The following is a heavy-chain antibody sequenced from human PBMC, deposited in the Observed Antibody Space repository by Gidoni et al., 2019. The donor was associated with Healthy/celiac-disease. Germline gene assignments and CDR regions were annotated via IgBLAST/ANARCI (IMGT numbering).Heavy chain of an antibody. J-gene: IGHJ4*02. CDR1: GFTFSGSA. CDR3: TRSDSGYSAY. Sequence: EVQLVESGGGLVQPGGSLQPSCAASGFTFSGSAMHWVRQASGKGLEWVGRIRSKANSYATAYAASVKGRFTISRDESKNTAYLQMNSLKTEDTAVYYCTRSDSGYSAYWGQGTLVTVSS. CDR2: IRSKANSYAT. V-gene: IGHV3-73*01. D-gene: IGHD5-12*01.